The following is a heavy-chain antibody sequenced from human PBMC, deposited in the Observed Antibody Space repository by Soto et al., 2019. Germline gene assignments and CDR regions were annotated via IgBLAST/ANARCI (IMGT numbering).Heavy chain of an antibody. J-gene: IGHJ4*02. Sequence: QVQLVQSGADVKKPGASVKVSCKASGYTFTSYDINWMRQASGQGLEWMGWMNPNSGNTGYAQKFQGRVTMTRDTSMNTAYMELSLLTYEDTAVYYCARNLWETGDFDYWGQGTLVTVSS. CDR3: ARNLWETGDFDY. V-gene: IGHV1-8*01. CDR2: MNPNSGNT. D-gene: IGHD7-27*01. CDR1: GYTFTSYD.